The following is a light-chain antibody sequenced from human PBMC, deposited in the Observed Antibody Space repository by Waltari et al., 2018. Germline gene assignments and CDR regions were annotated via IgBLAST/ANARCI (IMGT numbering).Light chain of an antibody. J-gene: IGLJ2*01. CDR1: NLGDNF. V-gene: IGLV3-1*01. CDR3: QTWDRRIPI. Sequence: SYEPTQCPAVPVSPALTATITCSGDNLGDNFVSRFQQKPGPTPILVLFENRRRPLVVPGRFSGSNSGKTATLTISGTQTLDEADYYCQTWDRRIPIFGGGTKLTVL. CDR2: ENR.